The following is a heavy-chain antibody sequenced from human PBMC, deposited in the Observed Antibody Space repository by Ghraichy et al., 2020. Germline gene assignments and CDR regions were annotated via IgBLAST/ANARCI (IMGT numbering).Heavy chain of an antibody. D-gene: IGHD2-2*01. CDR2: IYYSGSTDY. V-gene: IGHV4-59*01. CDR3: ARGYCRSSACLVFPFDY. J-gene: IGHJ4*02. CDR1: GGSISSYY. Sequence: SETLSLTCTVSGGSISSYYWNWIRQPPGKGLEYIGYIYYSGSTDYNYNPSLKSRVTISVDTSKSHFSLKLSSVTAADTAFYYCARGYCRSSACLVFPFDYWGQGTLVTVSS.